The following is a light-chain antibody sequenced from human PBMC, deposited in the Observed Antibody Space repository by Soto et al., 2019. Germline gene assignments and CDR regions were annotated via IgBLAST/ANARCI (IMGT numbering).Light chain of an antibody. CDR2: ANG. V-gene: IGLV1-40*01. J-gene: IGLJ1*01. CDR3: QSYDSSLSGYV. Sequence: QSVLTQPPSVSGAPGQRVTVSCTGSSSSIGAGYDVHWYQQLPGTAPKLLIYANGNRPSGVPDRFSGSKSGTSASLAITGLQAEDEADYYCQSYDSSLSGYVFGTGTRSPS. CDR1: SSSIGAGYD.